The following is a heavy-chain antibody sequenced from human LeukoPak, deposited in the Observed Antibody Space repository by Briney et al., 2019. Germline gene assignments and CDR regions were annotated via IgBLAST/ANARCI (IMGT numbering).Heavy chain of an antibody. Sequence: ASVKVSCKASGYTLTGYYMHWVRQAPEQGLEWMGWMNPNSGGTKSAQKFQGRVTMTRDTSISTAYMELSRLTSDDTAMYYCARDKLGLGELSLYDQWGQGTLVTVSS. V-gene: IGHV1-2*02. J-gene: IGHJ5*02. CDR3: ARDKLGLGELSLYDQ. CDR2: MNPNSGGT. CDR1: GYTLTGYY. D-gene: IGHD3-16*02.